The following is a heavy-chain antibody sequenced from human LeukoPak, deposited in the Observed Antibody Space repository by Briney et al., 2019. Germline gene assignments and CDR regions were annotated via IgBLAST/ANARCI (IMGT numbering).Heavy chain of an antibody. J-gene: IGHJ4*02. V-gene: IGHV5-51*01. CDR3: ARHPGGYSNLNFDY. CDR1: GYTFTSYA. Sequence: ASVKVSCKASGYTFTSYAMNWVRQMPGKGLEWMGIIYPGDSDTRYSPSFQGQVTISADKSISTAYLQWSSLKASDTAVYYCARHPGGYSNLNFDYWGQGTLVTVSS. D-gene: IGHD4-11*01. CDR2: IYPGDSDT.